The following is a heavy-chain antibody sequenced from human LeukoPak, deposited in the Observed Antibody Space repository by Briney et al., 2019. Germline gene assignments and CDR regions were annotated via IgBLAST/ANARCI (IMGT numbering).Heavy chain of an antibody. D-gene: IGHD1-26*01. CDR3: AKDSSSGTYFDY. J-gene: IGHJ4*02. CDR1: GFTFSTYD. Sequence: GGSLRLSCAASGFTFSTYDMSWVRQAPGKGLEWVSVICGSGGSTYYADSVKGRFTISRDNSKNTLYLQLKSLRAEDTAVYYCAKDSSSGTYFDYWGQGTLVTVSS. V-gene: IGHV3-23*01. CDR2: ICGSGGST.